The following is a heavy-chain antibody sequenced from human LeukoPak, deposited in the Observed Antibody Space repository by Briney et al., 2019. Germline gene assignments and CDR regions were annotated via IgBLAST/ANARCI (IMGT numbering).Heavy chain of an antibody. CDR2: ISAYNGNT. CDR1: GYTFTSYG. Sequence: ASVKVPCKASGYTFTSYGISWVRQAPGQGLEWMGWISAYNGNTNYAQKLQGRVTMTRDMSTSTVYMELSSLRSEDTAVYYCARTLLSAFDIWGQGTMVTVSS. J-gene: IGHJ3*02. V-gene: IGHV1-18*01. CDR3: ARTLLSAFDI.